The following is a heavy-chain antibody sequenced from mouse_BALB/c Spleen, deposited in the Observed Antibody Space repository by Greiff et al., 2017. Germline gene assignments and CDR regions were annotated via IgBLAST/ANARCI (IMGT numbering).Heavy chain of an antibody. Sequence: EVKLMESGPGLVKPSQSLSLTCTVTGYSITSDYAWNWIRQFPGNKLEWMGYISYSGSTSYNPSLKSRISITRDTSKNQFFLQLNSVTTEDTATYYCAREAGTPWFAYWGQGTLVTVSA. CDR2: ISYSGST. D-gene: IGHD4-1*01. V-gene: IGHV3-2*02. J-gene: IGHJ3*01. CDR1: GYSITSDYA. CDR3: AREAGTPWFAY.